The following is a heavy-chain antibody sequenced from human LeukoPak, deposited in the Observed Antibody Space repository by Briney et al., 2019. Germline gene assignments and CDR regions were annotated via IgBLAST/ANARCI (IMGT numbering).Heavy chain of an antibody. J-gene: IGHJ6*02. CDR2: IRYDGSNK. Sequence: GGSLRLSCAASGFTFSSYGMHWVRQAPGKGLEWVAFIRYDGSNKYYADSVKGRFTISRDNSKNTLYLQMNSLRAEDTAVYYCAKEVVTYGDYSDYYGMDVWGQGTTVTVSS. D-gene: IGHD4-17*01. CDR3: AKEVVTYGDYSDYYGMDV. V-gene: IGHV3-30*02. CDR1: GFTFSSYG.